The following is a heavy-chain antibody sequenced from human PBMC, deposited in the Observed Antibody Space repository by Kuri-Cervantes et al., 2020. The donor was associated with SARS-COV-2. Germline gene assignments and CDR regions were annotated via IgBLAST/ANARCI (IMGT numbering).Heavy chain of an antibody. CDR1: GFTFGDYA. CDR2: IRSKAYGGTT. Sequence: GESLKISCTASGFTFGDYAMSWVRQAPGKWLEWVGFIRSKAYGGTTEYAASVKGRFTISRDDSKSIAYLQMNSLKTEDTAVYYCTRDRRDIVVAPFDYWGHGTLVTVSS. CDR3: TRDRRDIVVAPFDY. J-gene: IGHJ4*01. D-gene: IGHD2-2*01. V-gene: IGHV3-49*04.